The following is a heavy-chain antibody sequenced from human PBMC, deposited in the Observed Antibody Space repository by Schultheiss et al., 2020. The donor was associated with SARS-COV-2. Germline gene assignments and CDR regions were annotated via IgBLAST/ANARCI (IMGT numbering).Heavy chain of an antibody. Sequence: SETLSLTCTVSGGSINSGGYYWSWIRQPPGKGLEWIGYIYYSGSTYYNPSLKSRVTISVDTSKNQFSLKLSSVTAADTAVYYCARARRITIFGVVSRFDYWGQGTLVTVSS. D-gene: IGHD3-3*01. CDR1: GGSINSGGYY. J-gene: IGHJ4*02. CDR2: IYYSGST. V-gene: IGHV4-31*03. CDR3: ARARRITIFGVVSRFDY.